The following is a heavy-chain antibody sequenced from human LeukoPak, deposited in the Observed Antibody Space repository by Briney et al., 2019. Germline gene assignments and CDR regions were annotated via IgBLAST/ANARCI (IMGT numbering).Heavy chain of an antibody. CDR2: ISAYNGNT. Sequence: GASVKVSCKASGYTFTSYGISWVRQAPGQGLEWMGWISAYNGNTNYAQKLQGRVTMTTDTSTSTAYMELRSLRSDDTAVYYCARLMDYYDSSGYYCDYWGQGTLVTVSS. D-gene: IGHD3-22*01. V-gene: IGHV1-18*01. CDR3: ARLMDYYDSSGYYCDY. J-gene: IGHJ4*02. CDR1: GYTFTSYG.